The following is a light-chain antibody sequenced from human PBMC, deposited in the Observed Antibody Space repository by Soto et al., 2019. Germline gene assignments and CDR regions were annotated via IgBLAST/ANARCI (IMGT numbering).Light chain of an antibody. CDR1: SSDVGGYKY. J-gene: IGLJ1*01. CDR2: AVN. V-gene: IGLV2-8*01. CDR3: SSYAGSNNYV. Sequence: QSVLTQPPSASGSPGQSVTISCTGTSSDVGGYKYVSWYQQYPGKAPKLMIYAVNKRPSGVPDRFSGSKSGNTASLTVSGLQAEDEADYYCSSYAGSNNYVFGTGTTVTV.